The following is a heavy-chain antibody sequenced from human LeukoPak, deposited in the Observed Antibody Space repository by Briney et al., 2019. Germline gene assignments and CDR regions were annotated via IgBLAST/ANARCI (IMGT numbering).Heavy chain of an antibody. J-gene: IGHJ6*03. CDR3: ARAGLGYSSSWDYYYYMDV. CDR2: INPNSGGT. Sequence: EASVKVSCKASGYTFTGYYMHWVRRAPGQGLEWMGWINPNSGGTNYAQRFQGRVTMTRDTSISTVYMELSRLRSDDTAVYYCARAGLGYSSSWDYYYYMDVWGKGTTVTVSS. V-gene: IGHV1-2*02. CDR1: GYTFTGYY. D-gene: IGHD6-13*01.